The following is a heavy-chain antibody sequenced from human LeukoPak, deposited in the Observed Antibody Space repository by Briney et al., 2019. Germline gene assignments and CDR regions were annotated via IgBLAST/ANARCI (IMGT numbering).Heavy chain of an antibody. J-gene: IGHJ2*01. CDR3: ARQTKMNYWYFDL. D-gene: IGHD5-24*01. V-gene: IGHV4-34*01. CDR2: INHSGST. Sequence: SETLSLTCAVYGGSFSGYYWSWIRQPPGEGLEWIGEINHSGSTNYNPSLKSRVTISVDTSKNQFSLKLSSVTAADTAVYYCARQTKMNYWYFDLWGRGTLVTVSS. CDR1: GGSFSGYY.